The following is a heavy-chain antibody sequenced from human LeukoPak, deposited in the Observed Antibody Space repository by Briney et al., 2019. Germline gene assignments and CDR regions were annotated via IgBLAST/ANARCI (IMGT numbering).Heavy chain of an antibody. CDR3: ARGDQLRYFDWLLSPHSDY. J-gene: IGHJ4*02. Sequence: GASVKVSCKTSGYTFTSYGISWVRQAPGQGLEWMGWINTNTGNPAYAQGFTGRFVFSLDTSVSTAYLQISSLKAEDTAVYYCARGDQLRYFDWLLSPHSDYWGQGTLVTVSS. D-gene: IGHD3-9*01. CDR1: GYTFTSYG. CDR2: INTNTGNP. V-gene: IGHV7-4-1*02.